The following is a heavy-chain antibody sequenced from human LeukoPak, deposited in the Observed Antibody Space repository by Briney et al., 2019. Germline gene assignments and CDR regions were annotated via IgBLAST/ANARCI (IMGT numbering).Heavy chain of an antibody. CDR2: INPNSGGT. Sequence: GASVKVSCKASGYTFTGYYMHWVRQAPGQGLEWMGWINPNSGGTNYAHKFQGRVTMTRDTSISTAYMELSRLRSDDTAVYYCARVARYSSSWYSFSSWGGQRLWFDPWGQGTLVTVSS. V-gene: IGHV1-2*02. D-gene: IGHD6-13*01. J-gene: IGHJ5*02. CDR1: GYTFTGYY. CDR3: ARVARYSSSWYSFSSWGGQRLWFDP.